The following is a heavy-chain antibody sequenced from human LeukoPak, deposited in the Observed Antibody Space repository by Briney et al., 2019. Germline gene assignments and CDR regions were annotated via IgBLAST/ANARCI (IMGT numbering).Heavy chain of an antibody. D-gene: IGHD6-13*01. CDR3: TTERGRASWYEYYFDN. Sequence: KPGGSLRLSCAASGFTFSNAWMSWVSQAPGKGLEWVGRTKSKTDGGATDYAEPVKGRFTISRDDSRATLYLQMSSLKAEDTAVYYCTTERGRASWYEYYFDNWGQGTLVTVAS. CDR2: TKSKTDGGAT. J-gene: IGHJ4*02. CDR1: GFTFSNAW. V-gene: IGHV3-15*01.